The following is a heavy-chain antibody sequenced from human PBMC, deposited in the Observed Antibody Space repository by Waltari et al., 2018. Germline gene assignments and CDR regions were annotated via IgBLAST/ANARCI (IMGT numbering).Heavy chain of an antibody. CDR1: GFNVSSYY. Sequence: EVQLVESGGHLIQPGGSLRVSCAASGFNVSSYYMTWVRQAPGKGLEWVSILYHAGNTYYADSVKGRFTFSRDNSKNTLYLQMNSLRAEDTAVYYCARGNTKYGMDVWGPGTTVTVSS. CDR3: ARGNTKYGMDV. V-gene: IGHV3-53*01. CDR2: LYHAGNT. D-gene: IGHD2-8*01. J-gene: IGHJ6*02.